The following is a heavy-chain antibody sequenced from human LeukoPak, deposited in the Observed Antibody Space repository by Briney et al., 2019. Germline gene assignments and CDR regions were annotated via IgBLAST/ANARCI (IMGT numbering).Heavy chain of an antibody. CDR1: GFTFSSYA. J-gene: IGHJ4*02. D-gene: IGHD3-10*01. CDR2: ISYDGSNK. V-gene: IGHV3-30-3*01. CDR3: AKEVLWFGELDFDY. Sequence: PGRSLRLSCAASGFTFSSYAMHWVRQAPGKGLEWVAVISYDGSNKYYADSVKGRFTISRDNSKNTLYLQMNSLRAEDTAVYYCAKEVLWFGELDFDYWGQGTLVTVSS.